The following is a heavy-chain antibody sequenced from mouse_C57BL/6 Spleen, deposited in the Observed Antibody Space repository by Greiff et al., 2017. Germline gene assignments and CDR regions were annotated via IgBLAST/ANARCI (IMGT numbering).Heavy chain of an antibody. CDR2: ISSGSSTI. CDR1: GFTFSDYG. V-gene: IGHV5-17*01. D-gene: IGHD1-1*01. J-gene: IGHJ4*01. Sequence: EVQLQQSGGGLVKPGGSLKLSCAASGFTFSDYGMHWVRQAPEKGLEWVAYISSGSSTIYYADTVKGRFTISRDNAKNTLFLQMTSLRSEDTAMYYCARDLLLRSYAMDYWGQGTSVTVSS. CDR3: ARDLLLRSYAMDY.